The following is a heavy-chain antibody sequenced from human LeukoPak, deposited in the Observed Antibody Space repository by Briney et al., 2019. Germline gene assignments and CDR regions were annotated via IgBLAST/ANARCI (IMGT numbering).Heavy chain of an antibody. CDR3: ARELVSLGTGYFDL. V-gene: IGHV3-23*01. Sequence: GGSLSLSCDASGFTFGTYGMTWVRQPAGKGREWVSGITGSSTCTTFADSVKGRFTISRDNSKNTLHLQMNNLRVEDTAIYYCARELVSLGTGYFDLWGRGSLVTVSS. J-gene: IGHJ2*01. D-gene: IGHD7-27*01. CDR2: ITGSSTCT. CDR1: GFTFGTYG.